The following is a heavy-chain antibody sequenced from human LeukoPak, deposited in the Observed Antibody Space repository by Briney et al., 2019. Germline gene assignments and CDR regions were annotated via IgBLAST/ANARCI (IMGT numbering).Heavy chain of an antibody. J-gene: IGHJ5*02. D-gene: IGHD6-6*01. Sequence: PSETLSLTCTVSGGSLSSNSYYWDWIRQPAGKGLEWIGRIYTSGSTNYNPSLKSRVTMSVDTSKNQFSLKLSSVTAADTAVYYCARDSGPYSSLNWFDPWGQGTLVTVSS. V-gene: IGHV4-61*02. CDR2: IYTSGST. CDR1: GGSLSSNSYY. CDR3: ARDSGPYSSLNWFDP.